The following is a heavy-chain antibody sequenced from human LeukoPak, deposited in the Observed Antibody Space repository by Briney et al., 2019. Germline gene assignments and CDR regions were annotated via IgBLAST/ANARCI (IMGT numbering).Heavy chain of an antibody. J-gene: IGHJ4*02. D-gene: IGHD6-13*01. CDR2: INHSGST. CDR1: VGSFSGSS. Sequence: PSETLSLTCAVYVGSFSGSSWGWIRKPPGKGLEWIGEINHSGSTNYNPSLKSRVTISVDTSKNQFSLKLSSVTAADTTVYYCARVSSSWQRVFDYWGQGTLVTVSS. V-gene: IGHV4-34*01. CDR3: ARVSSSWQRVFDY.